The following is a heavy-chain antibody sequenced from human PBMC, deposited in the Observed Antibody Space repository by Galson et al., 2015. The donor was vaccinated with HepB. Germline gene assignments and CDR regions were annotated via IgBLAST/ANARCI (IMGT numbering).Heavy chain of an antibody. V-gene: IGHV1-69*10. D-gene: IGHD1-26*01. J-gene: IGHJ5*02. CDR2: IIPILGIA. CDR1: GGTFSSYA. CDR3: ARDMPDWELLQIGWFDP. Sequence: SVKVSCKASGGTFSSYAISWVRQAPGQGLEWMGGIIPILGIANYAQKFQGRVTITADKSTSTAYMELSSLRSEDTAVYYCARDMPDWELLQIGWFDPWGQGTLVTVSS.